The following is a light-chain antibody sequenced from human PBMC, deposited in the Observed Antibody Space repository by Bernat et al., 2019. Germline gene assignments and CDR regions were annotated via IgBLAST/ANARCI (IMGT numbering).Light chain of an antibody. CDR1: NIGTKS. CDR2: SDS. V-gene: IGLV3-21*04. CDR3: QVWDSSSDHYV. J-gene: IGLJ1*01. Sequence: SYVLTQPPSVSVAPGKTARITCGGNNIGTKSVHWYQQKPGQAPVRVIYSDSGRPSGIPERFSGSNSGNTATLTISRVEAGDEADYYCQVWDSSSDHYVFGTGTKVTVL.